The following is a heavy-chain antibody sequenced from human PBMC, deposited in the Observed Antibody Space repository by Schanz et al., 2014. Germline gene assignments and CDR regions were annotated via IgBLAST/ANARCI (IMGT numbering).Heavy chain of an antibody. D-gene: IGHD2-2*01. V-gene: IGHV1-18*01. CDR1: GYTFTSYG. CDR2: ISPYNGNT. J-gene: IGHJ4*02. CDR3: AREHSPCTNASDVRYFDC. Sequence: QVQLVQSGAEAKKPGASVKVSCKASGYTFTSYGISWVRQAPGQGLEWMGWISPYNGNTNYAQKLQGRVTMTADTSTSTAYVDLRSLRSNDTGVYDCAREHSPCTNASDVRYFDCWGQGSLVTVSS.